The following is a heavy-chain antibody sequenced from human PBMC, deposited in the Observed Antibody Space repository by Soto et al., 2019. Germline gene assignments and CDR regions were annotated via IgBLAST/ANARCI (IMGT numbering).Heavy chain of an antibody. CDR1: GGSISSYY. D-gene: IGHD3-22*01. J-gene: IGHJ5*02. CDR3: ARDQTNYYDSSGYYSWFDP. Sequence: SETLSLTCTVSGGSISSYYWSWIRQPPGKGLEWIGYIYYSGSTNYNPSLKSRVTISVDTSKNQFSLKLSSVTTADTAVYYCARDQTNYYDSSGYYSWFDPWGQGTLVTVSS. V-gene: IGHV4-59*01. CDR2: IYYSGST.